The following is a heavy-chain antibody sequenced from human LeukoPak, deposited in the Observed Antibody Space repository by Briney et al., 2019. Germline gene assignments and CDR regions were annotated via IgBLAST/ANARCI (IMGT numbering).Heavy chain of an antibody. J-gene: IGHJ4*02. CDR2: INAYNGDT. Sequence: ASVKVSCKASNYTFTSYGISWVRQAPGQGLEWMAWINAYNGDTNYAQKFQGRVTLTTDTSTSTGYMELRSLRSDDTAVYYCARDGSGVWFDYWGQGTLVTVSS. CDR1: NYTFTSYG. D-gene: IGHD3-10*01. V-gene: IGHV1-18*01. CDR3: ARDGSGVWFDY.